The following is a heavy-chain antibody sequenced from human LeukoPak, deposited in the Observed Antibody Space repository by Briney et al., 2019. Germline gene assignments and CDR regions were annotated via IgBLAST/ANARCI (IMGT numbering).Heavy chain of an antibody. V-gene: IGHV3-48*04. CDR2: ISSSSSTI. Sequence: GGSLRLSCAASGFTFSSYSMNWVRQAPGKGLEWVSYISSSSSTIYYADSVKGRFTISRDNAKNSLYLQMNSLRAEDTAVYYCARGCYYDSSGYLGAFDIWGQGTMVTVSS. CDR1: GFTFSSYS. J-gene: IGHJ3*02. CDR3: ARGCYYDSSGYLGAFDI. D-gene: IGHD3-22*01.